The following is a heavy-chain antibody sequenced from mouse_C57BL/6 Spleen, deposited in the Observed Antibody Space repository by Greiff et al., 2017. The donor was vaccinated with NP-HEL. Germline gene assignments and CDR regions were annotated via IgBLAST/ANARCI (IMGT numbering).Heavy chain of an antibody. Sequence: QVQLKESGPELVKPGASVKISCKASGYAFSSSWMNWVKQRPGKGLEWIGWIYPGDGDIYYTGTFKGKATMTADKSSSTAYMQLSSLTSEDSAVYFCARGGIDLLFAYWGQGTLVTVSA. J-gene: IGHJ3*01. V-gene: IGHV1-82*01. CDR1: GYAFSSSW. CDR3: ARGGIDLLFAY. D-gene: IGHD2-1*01. CDR2: IYPGDGDI.